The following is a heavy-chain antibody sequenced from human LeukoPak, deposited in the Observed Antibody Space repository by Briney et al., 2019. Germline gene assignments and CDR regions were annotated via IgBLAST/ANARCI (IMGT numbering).Heavy chain of an antibody. Sequence: GGFLRLSCSVSGFTFSTYVMHWVRQAPGKGLEYVSAISSNGDNTYYADSVKGRFTISRDNSKNTLYLQMSSLRADDTAVYYCVRGTGYWGQGTLVTVSS. V-gene: IGHV3-64D*06. CDR3: VRGTGY. J-gene: IGHJ4*02. CDR2: ISSNGDNT. CDR1: GFTFSTYV.